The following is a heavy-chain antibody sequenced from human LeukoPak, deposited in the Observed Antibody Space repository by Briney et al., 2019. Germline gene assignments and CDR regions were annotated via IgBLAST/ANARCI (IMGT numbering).Heavy chain of an antibody. Sequence: GGFLRLSCSVSGFTFSTYVMHWVRQAPGKGLEYVSAISSNGDNTYYADSVKGRFTISRDNSKNTLYLQMSSLRADDTAVYYCVRGTGYWGQGTLVTVSS. V-gene: IGHV3-64D*06. CDR3: VRGTGY. J-gene: IGHJ4*02. CDR2: ISSNGDNT. CDR1: GFTFSTYV.